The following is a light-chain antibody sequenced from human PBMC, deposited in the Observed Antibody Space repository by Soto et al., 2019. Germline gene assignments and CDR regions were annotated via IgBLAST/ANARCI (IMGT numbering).Light chain of an antibody. J-gene: IGKJ5*01. V-gene: IGKV1-9*01. CDR1: QGISSY. Sequence: DIQMTQSPSSLSASVGDRVTITFRASQGISSYLAWYQQKPGKAPKLLIYAASTLQSGVPLRFSGSGSGTDFTLTISSLEPEDFAVYYCQQRSNWPITFGQGTRLEIK. CDR3: QQRSNWPIT. CDR2: AAS.